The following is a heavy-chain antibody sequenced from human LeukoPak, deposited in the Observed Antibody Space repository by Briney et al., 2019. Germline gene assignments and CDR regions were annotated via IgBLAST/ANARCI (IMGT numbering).Heavy chain of an antibody. Sequence: GGSLRLSCAASGFTFDDYAMHWVRQAPGKGLEWVSGISWNSGSIGYADSVKGRFTISRDNAKNSLYLQMNSLRAEDTAVYYCAKITQTLAVKFNSVTFDIWGQGTMVTVSS. CDR2: ISWNSGSI. V-gene: IGHV3-9*01. J-gene: IGHJ3*02. CDR3: AKITQTLAVKFNSVTFDI. D-gene: IGHD6-19*01. CDR1: GFTFDDYA.